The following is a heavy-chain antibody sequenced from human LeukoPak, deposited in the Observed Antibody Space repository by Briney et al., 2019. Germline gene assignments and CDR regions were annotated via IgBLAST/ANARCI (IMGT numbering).Heavy chain of an antibody. V-gene: IGHV3-7*01. CDR3: ARDRPRGYSGYDPAEYYFDY. D-gene: IGHD5-12*01. J-gene: IGHJ4*02. Sequence: GGSLRLSCAASGFSFTTYWMSWVRQAPGKGLEWVANIKQDGSEKYYVDSVRGRFTISRDDAKSSLYLQMNSLRAEDSAVYYCARDRPRGYSGYDPAEYYFDYWGQGTLVTVSS. CDR2: IKQDGSEK. CDR1: GFSFTTYW.